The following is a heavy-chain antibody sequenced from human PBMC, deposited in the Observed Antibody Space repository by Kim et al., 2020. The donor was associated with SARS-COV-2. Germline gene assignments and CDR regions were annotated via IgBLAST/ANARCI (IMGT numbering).Heavy chain of an antibody. V-gene: IGHV4-39*01. CDR1: GGSISSSSYY. CDR3: ARLGVHVGAARLIDY. D-gene: IGHD6-6*01. Sequence: SETLSLTCTVSGGSISSSSYYWGWIRQPPGKGLEWIGSIYYSGSTYYNPSLKSRVTISVDTSKNQFSLKLSSVTAADTAVYYCARLGVHVGAARLIDYWGQGTLVTVSS. J-gene: IGHJ4*02. CDR2: IYYSGST.